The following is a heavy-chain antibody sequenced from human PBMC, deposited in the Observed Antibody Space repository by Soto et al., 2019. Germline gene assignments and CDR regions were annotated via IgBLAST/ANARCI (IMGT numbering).Heavy chain of an antibody. CDR2: ISHDGNNK. Sequence: QVQLLESGGGVVQPGRSLRLSCTASGLTFSTYGIHWVRQAPGKGLEWLAAISHDGNNKAYADSVKGRFTVSRDNSKNAVYLQMNSLRAEDTAVYYCAKDSPVNDYWGQGTLVSVSS. V-gene: IGHV3-30*18. CDR1: GLTFSTYG. CDR3: AKDSPVNDY. D-gene: IGHD3-16*02. J-gene: IGHJ4*02.